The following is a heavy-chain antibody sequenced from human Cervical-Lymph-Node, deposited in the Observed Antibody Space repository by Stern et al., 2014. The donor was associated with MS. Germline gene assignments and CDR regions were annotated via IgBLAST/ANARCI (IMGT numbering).Heavy chain of an antibody. CDR2: IYYDGSEE. J-gene: IGHJ4*02. Sequence: VQSGRSLRLSCAASGFTFSSYGVHWVRQAPGKGLEWVAVIYYDGSEEYYADSVKCRFTISRDNSKNTLYLQMNSLRAEDTAVYYCARDGVATISSLGYWGQGTLVTVSS. V-gene: IGHV3-33*01. D-gene: IGHD5-12*01. CDR1: GFTFSSYG. CDR3: ARDGVATISSLGY.